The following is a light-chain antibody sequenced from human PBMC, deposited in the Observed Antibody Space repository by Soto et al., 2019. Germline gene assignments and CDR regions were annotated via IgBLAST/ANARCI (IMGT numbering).Light chain of an antibody. CDR3: QQYGSSPRT. Sequence: DILLTQSPGTLSLSPGEKATLSRRASQTVRSSSLAWYQQKPGQAPRLLIFGASTRAAGFPDRFSGSGSGTDFTLTISRLEPEDFAVYYCQQYGSSPRTFGQGTRLEI. CDR2: GAS. J-gene: IGKJ5*01. CDR1: QTVRSSS. V-gene: IGKV3-20*01.